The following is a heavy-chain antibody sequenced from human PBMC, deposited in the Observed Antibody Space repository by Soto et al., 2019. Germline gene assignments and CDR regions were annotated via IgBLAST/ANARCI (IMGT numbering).Heavy chain of an antibody. CDR2: IYHSGST. CDR3: ASALVIPYFDY. J-gene: IGHJ4*02. D-gene: IGHD3-16*02. Sequence: QLQLQESGSGLVKPSQTLSLTCAVSGGSISSGGYSWSWIRQPPGKGLEWIGYIYHSGSTHYNPSLKSRVTISVDRSKNQFSLTLSSVTAADTAVYFCASALVIPYFDYWGQGNLVTVSS. CDR1: GGSISSGGYS. V-gene: IGHV4-30-2*01.